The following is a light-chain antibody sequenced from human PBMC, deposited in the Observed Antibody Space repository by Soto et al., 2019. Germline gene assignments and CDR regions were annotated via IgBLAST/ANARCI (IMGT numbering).Light chain of an antibody. Sequence: DIVMTQSPDSLAVSLGERATINCKSSQSVLYSSNNKSYLAWYQQKPGQPPKLLIYWASTRESGAPDRFSGSGSGTDFTLTISSLQAEDVAVYYCQQYYSTPYTFGQGTKLEIK. CDR2: WAS. CDR3: QQYYSTPYT. V-gene: IGKV4-1*01. CDR1: QSVLYSSNNKSY. J-gene: IGKJ2*01.